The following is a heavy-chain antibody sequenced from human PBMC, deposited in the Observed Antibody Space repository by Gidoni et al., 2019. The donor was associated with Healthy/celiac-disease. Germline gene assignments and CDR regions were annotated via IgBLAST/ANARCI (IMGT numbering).Heavy chain of an antibody. Sequence: HLLESGGGVVQPGSSLRLSFPASGFPFSSYAMHWVRQAPGKGLEWVAVKWYYGSNKYYADYVKGRFTISRDNSKNTLYLQMNSRRAEDTAVYYWARDWGYCSSTSCYTPRHFDYWGQGTMVTVSS. J-gene: IGHJ4*02. CDR1: GFPFSSYA. CDR3: ARDWGYCSSTSCYTPRHFDY. V-gene: IGHV3-33*01. CDR2: KWYYGSNK. D-gene: IGHD2-2*02.